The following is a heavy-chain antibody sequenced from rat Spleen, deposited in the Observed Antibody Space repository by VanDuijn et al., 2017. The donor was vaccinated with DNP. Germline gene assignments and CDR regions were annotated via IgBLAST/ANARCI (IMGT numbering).Heavy chain of an antibody. CDR2: IWSGGGT. CDR3: AMVRLSTGWYFDF. V-gene: IGHV2-32*01. Sequence: QVQLKESGPGLVQPSQTLSLTCTVSGFSLTSYHMHWVRQPPGKGLEWMGLIWSGGGTFYNSALKSRLRISRDTSKSQVFLTMNSLQTEDTAVFFCAMVRLSTGWYFDFWGPGTMVTVSS. D-gene: IGHD1-5*01. J-gene: IGHJ1*01. CDR1: GFSLTSYH.